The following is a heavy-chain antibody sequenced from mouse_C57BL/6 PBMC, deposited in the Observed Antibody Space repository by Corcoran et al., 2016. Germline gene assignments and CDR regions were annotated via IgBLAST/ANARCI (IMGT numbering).Heavy chain of an antibody. CDR3: ARRYPYYSNYYWYFDV. CDR2: INPNNGGT. D-gene: IGHD2-5*01. V-gene: IGHV1-26*01. CDR1: GYTFTDYY. Sequence: EVQLQQSGPELVKPGASVKISCKASGYTFTDYYMNWVKQSHGKSLERIGDINPNNGGTSYNQKFKGKATLTVDKSSSTAYMELRSLTSEDSAVYYCARRYPYYSNYYWYFDVWGTGTTVTVSS. J-gene: IGHJ1*03.